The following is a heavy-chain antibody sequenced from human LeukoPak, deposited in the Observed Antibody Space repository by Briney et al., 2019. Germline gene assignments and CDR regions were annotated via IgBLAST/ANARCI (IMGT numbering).Heavy chain of an antibody. CDR1: GGSFSGYY. J-gene: IGHJ4*02. CDR3: ARRAVAGAPYFDY. D-gene: IGHD6-19*01. V-gene: IGHV4-34*01. Sequence: KPSETLSLTCAVYGGSFSGYYWSWIRQPPGKGLGWIGEINHSGSTNYNPSLKSRVTISVDTSKNQFSLKLSSVTAADTAVYYCARRAVAGAPYFDYWGQGALVTVSS. CDR2: INHSGST.